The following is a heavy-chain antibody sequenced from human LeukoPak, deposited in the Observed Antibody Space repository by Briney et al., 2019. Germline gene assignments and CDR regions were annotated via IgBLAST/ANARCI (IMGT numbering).Heavy chain of an antibody. V-gene: IGHV1-8*03. J-gene: IGHJ4*02. CDR3: ARGRITIFGVVIIAGDFDY. D-gene: IGHD3-3*01. CDR2: VNPNRGKT. CDR1: GYTFTSYD. Sequence: GASVKVSCKASGYTFTSYDINWVGQATGQGSEGRGWVNPNRGKTGYAQKFQGRVTITRNTDISTAYIEMSSLSSEDTAVYYCARGRITIFGVVIIAGDFDYWGQGTLVTVSS.